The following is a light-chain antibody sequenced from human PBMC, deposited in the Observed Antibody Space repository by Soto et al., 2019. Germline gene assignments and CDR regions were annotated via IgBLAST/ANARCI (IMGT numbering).Light chain of an antibody. CDR2: DAA. CDR1: QVFSTNY. V-gene: IGKV3-20*01. J-gene: IGKJ5*01. Sequence: EIVLTQSPGTLSLSPGKRATLSCRASQVFSTNYLAWYQQKPGQAPRLLIADAASRATGIPDRFSGSGSGTDFTLTISRLEPEDFAVYYCQQYGSSPITFGQGTRLAI. CDR3: QQYGSSPIT.